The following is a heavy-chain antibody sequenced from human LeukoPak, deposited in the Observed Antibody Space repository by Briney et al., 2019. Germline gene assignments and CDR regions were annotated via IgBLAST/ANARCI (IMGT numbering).Heavy chain of an antibody. CDR3: AKTTTGYSSGRYPGWPVDY. J-gene: IGHJ4*02. CDR2: IFGSGGSA. D-gene: IGHD6-19*01. CDR1: GFTFNSYA. V-gene: IGHV3-23*01. Sequence: PGGSLRLSCAASGFTFNSYATYWVRQAPGKGLEWVSGIFGSGGSAHYADSVKGRFTIFRDNSKNTVYLQMNSLRAEDTAVYYCAKTTTGYSSGRYPGWPVDYWGQGTQVTVSS.